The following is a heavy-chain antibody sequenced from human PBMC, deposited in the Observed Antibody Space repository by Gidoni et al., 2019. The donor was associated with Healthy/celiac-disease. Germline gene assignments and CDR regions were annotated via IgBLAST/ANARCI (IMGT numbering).Heavy chain of an antibody. CDR1: GYSISSCYY. V-gene: IGHV4-38-2*01. D-gene: IGHD1-26*01. Sequence: QVQLQESGPGLVKPSETLSLTCAGAGYSISSCYYWGWIRQPPGKGLEWIGSIYHSGSTYYNPSLKSRVTISVDTSKNQFSLKLSSVTAADTAVYYCARQEWELLLVDYWGQGTLVTVSS. CDR2: IYHSGST. J-gene: IGHJ4*02. CDR3: ARQEWELLLVDY.